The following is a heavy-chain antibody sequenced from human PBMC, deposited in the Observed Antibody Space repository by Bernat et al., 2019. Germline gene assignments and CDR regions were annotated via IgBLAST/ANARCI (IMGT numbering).Heavy chain of an antibody. CDR1: GFTFSGSA. J-gene: IGHJ5*02. Sequence: EVQLVESGGGLVQPGGSLKLSCAASGFTFSGSAMHWVRQASGKGLEWVGRIRSKANSYATAYAASVKGRVTISSDDSKNTAYLQMNSLKIEDTAVYDCTRITVGGVRWMYSSGFDTWGQGTLVTVSS. V-gene: IGHV3-73*02. CDR3: TRITVGGVRWMYSSGFDT. D-gene: IGHD4-23*01. CDR2: IRSKANSYAT.